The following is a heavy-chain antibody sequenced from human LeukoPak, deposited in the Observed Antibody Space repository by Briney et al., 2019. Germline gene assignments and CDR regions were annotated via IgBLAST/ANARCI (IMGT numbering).Heavy chain of an antibody. J-gene: IGHJ4*02. Sequence: GGSLRLSCAASGFTFSSFEMKWVRQAPGKGLEWVSYISSGGSTIYYADSVKGRFTISRDNAKNSLYLQMNSLRAEDTAVYYCARSYCSGGSCYSGDYWGQGTLVTVSS. CDR1: GFTFSSFE. CDR2: ISSGGSTI. V-gene: IGHV3-48*03. D-gene: IGHD2-15*01. CDR3: ARSYCSGGSCYSGDY.